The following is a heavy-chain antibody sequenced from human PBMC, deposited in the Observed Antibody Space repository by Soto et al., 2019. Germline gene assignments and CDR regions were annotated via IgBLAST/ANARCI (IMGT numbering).Heavy chain of an antibody. D-gene: IGHD3-22*01. CDR2: ISYDGSNK. J-gene: IGHJ4*02. CDR1: GFTFSSYG. CDR3: AKNGGYDSSGYPDY. Sequence: GGSLRLSCAASGFTFSSYGMHWVRQAPGKGLEWVAVISYDGSNKYYADSVKGRFTISRDNSKNTLYLQMNSLRAEDTAVYYCAKNGGYDSSGYPDYWGQGTLVTVSS. V-gene: IGHV3-30*18.